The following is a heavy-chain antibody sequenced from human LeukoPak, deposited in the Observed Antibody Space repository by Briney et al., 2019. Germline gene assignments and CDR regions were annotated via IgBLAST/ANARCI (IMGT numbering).Heavy chain of an antibody. CDR3: AKLDKLPYYDFWSGFDY. V-gene: IGHV3-48*04. J-gene: IGHJ4*02. CDR2: ISSSSRTI. CDR1: GFTFSSYS. Sequence: GGSLRLSCAASGFTFSSYSMNWVRQAPGKGLEWVSYISSSSRTIHYADSVKGRFTISRDNAKNSLYLQMNSLRAEDTAVYYCAKLDKLPYYDFWSGFDYWGQGTLVTVSS. D-gene: IGHD3-3*01.